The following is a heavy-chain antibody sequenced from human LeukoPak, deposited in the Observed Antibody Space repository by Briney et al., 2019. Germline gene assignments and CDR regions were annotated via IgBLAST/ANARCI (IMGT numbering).Heavy chain of an antibody. CDR1: GGSFSGYY. V-gene: IGHV4-34*01. CDR2: INHSGST. J-gene: IGHJ3*02. D-gene: IGHD3-16*01. CDR3: ARQFMSAFDI. Sequence: SETLSLTCAVYGGSFSGYYWSWIRQPPGKGLEWIGEINHSGSTNYNPSLKSRVTILVDTSKNRFSLKLSSVTAADTAVYYCARQFMSAFDIWGQGTMVTVSS.